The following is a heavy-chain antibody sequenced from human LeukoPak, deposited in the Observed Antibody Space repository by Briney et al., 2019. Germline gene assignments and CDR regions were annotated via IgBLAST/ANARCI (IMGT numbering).Heavy chain of an antibody. CDR1: GYTFTGYY. V-gene: IGHV1-2*02. D-gene: IGHD1-26*01. J-gene: IGHJ4*02. CDR2: INPNSGGT. Sequence: ASVKVSCKASGYTFTGYYMHWVRQAPGQGLEWMGWINPNSGGTNYAQKFQGRVTMTRDTSISTAYMELSRLRSDDTAVYYCARVPGRAQDYYFDYWGQGTLVTVSS. CDR3: ARVPGRAQDYYFDY.